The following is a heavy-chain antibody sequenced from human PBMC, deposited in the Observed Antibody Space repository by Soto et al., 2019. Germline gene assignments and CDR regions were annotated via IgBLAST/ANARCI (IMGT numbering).Heavy chain of an antibody. J-gene: IGHJ3*02. D-gene: IGHD3-3*01. Sequence: QLHLVQSGAVVKKPGASVTVSCSASGYPVTAYYMHWVRQAPGGGVEWMGGINPATGAAKYTQTLQGRVTMTRETSTRTGFMELSGLTSGDTAGFYWARGGGVGVAGSAAFDMWGQGTLVTVSS. V-gene: IGHV1-2*02. CDR2: INPATGAA. CDR1: GYPVTAYY. CDR3: ARGGGVGVAGSAAFDM.